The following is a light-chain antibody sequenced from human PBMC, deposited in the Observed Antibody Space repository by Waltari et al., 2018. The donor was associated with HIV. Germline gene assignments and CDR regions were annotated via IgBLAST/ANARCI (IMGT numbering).Light chain of an antibody. V-gene: IGLV1-40*01. J-gene: IGLJ2*01. CDR1: NSTTGPHE. CDR3: QSSDNTLSGSV. Sequence: QSVLTQPPSVSGAPGQRVTLPSPGANSTTGPHEAPWYQQFPGTAPQLLRNNTNNRPSVVPDRFSGSKSGTSASLAITGLQAEDEADYYCQSSDNTLSGSVFGGGTKLTVL. CDR2: NTN.